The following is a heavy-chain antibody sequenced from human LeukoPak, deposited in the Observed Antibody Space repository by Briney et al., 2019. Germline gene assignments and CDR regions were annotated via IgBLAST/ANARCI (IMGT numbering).Heavy chain of an antibody. J-gene: IGHJ4*02. D-gene: IGHD3-22*01. CDR3: ARHKGWQSPYDSSGYYWPYYFDY. V-gene: IGHV4-39*01. CDR2: IYYSGST. CDR1: GGSFSAYY. Sequence: SETLSLTCAVYGGSFSAYYWGWIRQPPGKGLEWIGSIYYSGSTYYNPSLKSRVTISVDTSKNQFSLKLSSVTAADTAVYYCARHKGWQSPYDSSGYYWPYYFDYWGQGTLVTVSS.